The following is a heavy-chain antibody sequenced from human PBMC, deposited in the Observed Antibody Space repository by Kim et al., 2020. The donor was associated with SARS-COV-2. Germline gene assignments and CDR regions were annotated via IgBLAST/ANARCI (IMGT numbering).Heavy chain of an antibody. V-gene: IGHV3-33*01. CDR2: IWYDGSNK. CDR3: ARDQKDIVVVPDFGTYYYYYMDV. Sequence: GGSLRLSCAASGFTFSSYGMHWVRQAPGKGLEWVAVIWYDGSNKYYADSVKGRFTISRDNSKNTLYLQMNSLRAEDTAVYYCARDQKDIVVVPDFGTYYYYYMDVWGKGTTVTVSS. CDR1: GFTFSSYG. D-gene: IGHD2-2*01. J-gene: IGHJ6*03.